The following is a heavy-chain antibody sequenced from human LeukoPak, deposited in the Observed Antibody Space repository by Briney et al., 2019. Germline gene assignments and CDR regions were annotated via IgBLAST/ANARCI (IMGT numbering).Heavy chain of an antibody. CDR1: GFTFSSYA. Sequence: PGGSLRLSCAASGFTFSSYAMSWVRQAPGKGLEWVSAISSSGGSTYYADSVKGRFTISRDNSKNTLYLQMNSLRAEDTAVYYCARGRSELLWFGELLRYWGQGTLVTVSS. V-gene: IGHV3-23*01. D-gene: IGHD3-10*01. CDR3: ARGRSELLWFGELLRY. J-gene: IGHJ4*02. CDR2: ISSSGGST.